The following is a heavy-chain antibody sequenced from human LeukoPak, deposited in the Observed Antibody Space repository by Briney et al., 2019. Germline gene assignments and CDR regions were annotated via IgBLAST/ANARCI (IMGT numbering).Heavy chain of an antibody. CDR1: GFAVSRNY. J-gene: IGHJ4*02. CDR3: ARVVGPTSY. V-gene: IGHV3-53*01. D-gene: IGHD1-26*01. CDR2: IYRDDST. Sequence: GGSLRLSCAASGFAVSRNYMSWVRQAPGKGLEWVSEIYRDDSTYYAASVKGRFSIFRDNSKNTVYLQMNSLSADDTAVYYCARVVGPTSYWGQGTLVTVSS.